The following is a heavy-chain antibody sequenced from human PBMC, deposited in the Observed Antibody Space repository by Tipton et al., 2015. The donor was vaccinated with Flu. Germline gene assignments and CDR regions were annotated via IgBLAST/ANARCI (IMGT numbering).Heavy chain of an antibody. CDR3: AKGYYYDSSGHGGTDY. V-gene: IGHV3-23*01. Sequence: SLRLSCAAPGFTFSSYAMSWVRQAPGKGLEWVSAISGSGGSTYYADSVKGRFTISRDNSKNTLYLQMNSLRAEDTAVYYCAKGYYYDSSGHGGTDYWGQGTLVTVSS. CDR1: GFTFSSYA. CDR2: ISGSGGST. D-gene: IGHD3-22*01. J-gene: IGHJ4*02.